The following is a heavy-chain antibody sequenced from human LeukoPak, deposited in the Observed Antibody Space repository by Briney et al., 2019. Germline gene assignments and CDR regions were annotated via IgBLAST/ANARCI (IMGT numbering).Heavy chain of an antibody. J-gene: IGHJ5*02. Sequence: ASVKVSCKASGYNFTSYAMHWVRQAPGQRLEWMGWINAGNGNTKYSQKFQGRVTITRDTSASTAYMELSSLRSEDTAVYYCARDLPDDYGDYWFDPWGQGTLVTVSS. CDR1: GYNFTSYA. V-gene: IGHV1-3*01. D-gene: IGHD4-17*01. CDR2: INAGNGNT. CDR3: ARDLPDDYGDYWFDP.